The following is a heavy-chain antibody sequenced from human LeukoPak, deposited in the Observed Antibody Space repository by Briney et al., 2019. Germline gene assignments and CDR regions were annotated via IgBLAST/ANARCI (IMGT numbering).Heavy chain of an antibody. D-gene: IGHD6-13*01. CDR1: GGSISSYY. J-gene: IGHJ4*02. CDR2: IYSTGST. V-gene: IGHV4-4*07. Sequence: SETLSLTCTVSGGSISSYYWSWIRQPAGKGLEWIGRIYSTGSTNYNPSLKSRVTMSVDTSKNQFSLRLRSVPAADTAVYYCARQIASAGTAGFDFWGQGALVTVSS. CDR3: ARQIASAGTAGFDF.